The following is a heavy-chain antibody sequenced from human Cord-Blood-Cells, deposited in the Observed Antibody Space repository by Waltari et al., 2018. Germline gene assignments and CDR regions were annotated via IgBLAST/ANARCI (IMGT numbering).Heavy chain of an antibody. D-gene: IGHD6-6*01. Sequence: QVQLVQSGAEVKKPGASVKVSCKASGYTFTGYYMHWVRQAPGQGLEWMGWINRNSGGTNCAQKLQGSVTMTRYTSISTAYMELSRLRSDDTAVYYCARVWSEYSSSFDYWGQGTLVTVSS. CDR3: ARVWSEYSSSFDY. V-gene: IGHV1-2*02. CDR1: GYTFTGYY. J-gene: IGHJ4*02. CDR2: INRNSGGT.